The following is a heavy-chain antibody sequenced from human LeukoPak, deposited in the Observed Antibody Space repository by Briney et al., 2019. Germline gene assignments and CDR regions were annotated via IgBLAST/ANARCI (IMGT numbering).Heavy chain of an antibody. J-gene: IGHJ3*02. V-gene: IGHV3-23*01. CDR1: GFTFSSYA. Sequence: GGSLRLSCAASGFTFSSYAMSWVRQAPGKGLEWASAISGSGGSTYYADSVKGRFTISRDNAKNSLYLQMNSLRAEDTAVYYCARDTEDAFDIWGQGTMVTVSS. D-gene: IGHD4-17*01. CDR3: ARDTEDAFDI. CDR2: ISGSGGST.